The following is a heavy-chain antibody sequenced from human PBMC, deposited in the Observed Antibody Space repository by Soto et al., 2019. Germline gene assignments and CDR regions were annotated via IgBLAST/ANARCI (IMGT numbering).Heavy chain of an antibody. CDR1: GGSISSYY. Sequence: TLSLTCTVSGGSISSYYWSWIRQPPGKGLEWIGYIYYSGSTNYNPSLKSRVTISVDTSKNQFSLKLSSVTAADTAVYYCARLRDLTGPYGMDVWGQGTTVTVSS. CDR3: ARLRDLTGPYGMDV. J-gene: IGHJ6*02. V-gene: IGHV4-59*01. CDR2: IYYSGST. D-gene: IGHD3-9*01.